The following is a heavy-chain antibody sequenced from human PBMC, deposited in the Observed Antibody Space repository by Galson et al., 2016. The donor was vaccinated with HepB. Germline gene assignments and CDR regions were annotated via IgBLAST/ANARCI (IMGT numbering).Heavy chain of an antibody. J-gene: IGHJ4*03. CDR2: ISSIGNTR. CDR1: GFTFSGCE. CDR3: ARLGDDSSGWHSFDY. Sequence: SLRLSCAASGFTFSGCEMNWVRQAPGKGLEWVAYISSIGNTRYYADSVRGRFTVSRGSAKNSLYLQMNSLRVEDTAVYYCARLGDDSSGWHSFDYWGQGTTVTVSS. V-gene: IGHV3-48*03. D-gene: IGHD6-19*01.